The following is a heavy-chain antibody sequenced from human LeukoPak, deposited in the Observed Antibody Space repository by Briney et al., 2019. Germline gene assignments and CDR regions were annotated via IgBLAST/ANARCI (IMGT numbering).Heavy chain of an antibody. CDR2: IFYSGNT. CDR1: GGSISGYF. D-gene: IGHD3-22*01. J-gene: IGHJ3*02. V-gene: IGHV4-59*01. CDR3: ARDLLGSSGFYWVRAFDI. Sequence: PSETLSLTCTVSGGSISGYFWSWIRQPPGEGLEWIGYIFYSGNTKYTPSLKSRVTISIDTSNNHFSLELSSVTAADTAVYYCARDLLGSSGFYWVRAFDIWGPGTMVTVSS.